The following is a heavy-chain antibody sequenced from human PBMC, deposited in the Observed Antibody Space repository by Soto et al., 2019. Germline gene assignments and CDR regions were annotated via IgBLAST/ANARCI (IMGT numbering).Heavy chain of an antibody. Sequence: ASVKVSCKASGYAFTSYAMHWVRQAPGQRLEWMGWINAGNGNTKYSQKFQGRVTITRDTSASTAYMELSSLRSEDTAVYYCARVIGHRGSGWNFDYWGQGTLVTVSS. CDR3: ARVIGHRGSGWNFDY. V-gene: IGHV1-3*01. J-gene: IGHJ4*02. CDR1: GYAFTSYA. CDR2: INAGNGNT. D-gene: IGHD6-19*01.